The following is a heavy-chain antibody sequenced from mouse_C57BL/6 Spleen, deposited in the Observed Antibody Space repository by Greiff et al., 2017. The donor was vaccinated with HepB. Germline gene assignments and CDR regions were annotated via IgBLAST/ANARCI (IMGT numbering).Heavy chain of an antibody. CDR2: ISSGSSTI. V-gene: IGHV5-17*01. J-gene: IGHJ2*01. CDR3: ARPEGNSYSPCY. D-gene: IGHD2-12*01. CDR1: GFTFSDYG. Sequence: EVKLMESGGGLVKPGGSLKLSCAASGFTFSDYGMHWVRQAPEKGLEWVAYISSGSSTIYYADTVKGRFTISRDNAKNTLFLQMTSLRSEDTAMYYCARPEGNSYSPCYWGQGTTLTVSS.